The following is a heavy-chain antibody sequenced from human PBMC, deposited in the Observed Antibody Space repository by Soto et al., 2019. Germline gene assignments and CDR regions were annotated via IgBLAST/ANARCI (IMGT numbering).Heavy chain of an antibody. CDR1: HVSIGSRH. V-gene: IGHV4-59*11. D-gene: IGHD6-19*01. CDR3: ARVTAVAVGFDY. J-gene: IGHJ4*02. CDR2: IYYSGST. Sequence: EAMFLTCTVSHVSIGSRHCRWIRQPPGPGLEWIGYIYYSGSTNYNPSLKSRVTISVDTSKNQFSLKLSSVTAADTAVYYGARVTAVAVGFDYWGQGTLVTVSS.